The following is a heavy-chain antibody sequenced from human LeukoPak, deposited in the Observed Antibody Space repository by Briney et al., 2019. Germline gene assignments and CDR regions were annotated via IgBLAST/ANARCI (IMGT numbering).Heavy chain of an antibody. CDR1: GFTFSSYA. Sequence: GGSLRLSCAASGFTFSSYAMSWVRQAPGKGLEWVAVISYDGSNKYYADSVKGRFTISRDNSKNTLYLQMNSLRAEDTAVYYCAKTYSYGYLFDYWGQGTLVTVSS. CDR3: AKTYSYGYLFDY. CDR2: ISYDGSNK. D-gene: IGHD5-18*01. V-gene: IGHV3-30*18. J-gene: IGHJ4*02.